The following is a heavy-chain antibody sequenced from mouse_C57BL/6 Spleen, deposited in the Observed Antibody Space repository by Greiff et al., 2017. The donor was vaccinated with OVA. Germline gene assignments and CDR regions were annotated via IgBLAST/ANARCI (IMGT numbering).Heavy chain of an antibody. J-gene: IGHJ1*03. Sequence: QVQLQQSGPELVKPGASVKLSCKASGYTFTSYDINWVKQRPGQGLEWIGWIYPRDGSTKYTEKFKGKATLTVDTSSSTAYMELHSLTSEDSAVYYGARWAYGSSGGDFDVGGKGTTVTVSA. V-gene: IGHV1-85*01. CDR3: ARWAYGSSGGDFDV. CDR1: GYTFTSYD. CDR2: IYPRDGST. D-gene: IGHD1-1*01.